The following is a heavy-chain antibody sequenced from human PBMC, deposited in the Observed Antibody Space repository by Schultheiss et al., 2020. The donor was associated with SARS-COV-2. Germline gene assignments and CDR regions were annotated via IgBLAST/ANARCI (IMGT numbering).Heavy chain of an antibody. CDR1: GFTFSNAW. Sequence: GESLKISCAASGFTFSNAWMSWVRQAPGKGLEWVGRIKSKTDGGTTDYAAPVKGRFTISRDDSKNTLYLQMYSLKTEDTAVYYCTTVRWLVYDAFDIWGQGTMVTVSS. J-gene: IGHJ3*02. CDR3: TTVRWLVYDAFDI. CDR2: IKSKTDGGTT. V-gene: IGHV3-15*01. D-gene: IGHD6-19*01.